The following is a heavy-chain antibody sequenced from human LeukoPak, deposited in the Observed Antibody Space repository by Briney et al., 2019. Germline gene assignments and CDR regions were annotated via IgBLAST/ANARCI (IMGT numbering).Heavy chain of an antibody. CDR3: TKAPTSSLSFFDF. Sequence: GESLKISCKASGYSFSSYWIGWVRQMPGKGLEWMATINPGDYDARYSPSFQGQVTVSADRSISTAYMQWSTLKASDTATYYCTKAPTSSLSFFDFWGQGTLVTVSS. CDR1: GYSFSSYW. CDR2: INPGDYDA. J-gene: IGHJ4*02. D-gene: IGHD5-24*01. V-gene: IGHV5-51*01.